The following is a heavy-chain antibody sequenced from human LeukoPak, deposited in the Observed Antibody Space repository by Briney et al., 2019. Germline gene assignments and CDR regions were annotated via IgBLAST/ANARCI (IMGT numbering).Heavy chain of an antibody. D-gene: IGHD2-8*01. Sequence: PGGSLRLSCAASGFTFSDYYMSWIRQAPGKGLEWVPYISSSGSTIYYADSVKGRFTISRDNAKNSLYLQMNSLRAEDTAVYYCAKDRCSNGVGCYYYYMDVWGKGTTVTISS. CDR2: ISSSGSTI. J-gene: IGHJ6*03. CDR1: GFTFSDYY. V-gene: IGHV3-11*04. CDR3: AKDRCSNGVGCYYYYMDV.